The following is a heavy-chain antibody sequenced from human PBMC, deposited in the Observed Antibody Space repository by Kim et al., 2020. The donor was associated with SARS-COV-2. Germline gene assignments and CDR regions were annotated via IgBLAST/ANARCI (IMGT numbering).Heavy chain of an antibody. Sequence: NDAQKLQGRVTMTTDTSTSTAYMELRSLRSDDTAVYYCARYFDSSSWDFDYWGQGTLVTVSS. D-gene: IGHD6-13*01. CDR3: ARYFDSSSWDFDY. J-gene: IGHJ4*02. V-gene: IGHV1-18*01.